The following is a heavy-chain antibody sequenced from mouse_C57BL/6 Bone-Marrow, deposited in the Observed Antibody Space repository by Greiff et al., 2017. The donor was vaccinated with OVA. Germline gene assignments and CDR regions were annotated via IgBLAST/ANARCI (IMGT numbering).Heavy chain of an antibody. D-gene: IGHD2-3*01. CDR1: GYTFTDFA. J-gene: IGHJ4*01. CDR2: IRTYNGNT. CDR3: AREACYYYYAMDY. Sequence: VQLQQSGPEVVRPGVSVKISCKGSGYTFTDFAMHWVKQRHAKSLEWIGVIRTYNGNTNYNQKFKVKATMTVDKSSNTAYMELARLTSEDSAIYYCAREACYYYYAMDYWGQGTSVTVSS. V-gene: IGHV1-67*01.